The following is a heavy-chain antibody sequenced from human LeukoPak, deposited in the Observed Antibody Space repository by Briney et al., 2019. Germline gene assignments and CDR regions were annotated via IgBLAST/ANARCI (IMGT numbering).Heavy chain of an antibody. CDR1: GFTFSSYW. J-gene: IGHJ4*02. CDR3: ARDYYYYDSSVEGY. D-gene: IGHD3-22*01. CDR2: IKQDGSEK. Sequence: GSLRLSCAASGFTFSSYWMSWVRQAPGKGLEWVANIKQDGSEKYYVDSVKGRFTISRDNAKNSLYLQMNSLRAEDTAVYYCARDYYYYDSSVEGYWGQGTLVTVSS. V-gene: IGHV3-7*01.